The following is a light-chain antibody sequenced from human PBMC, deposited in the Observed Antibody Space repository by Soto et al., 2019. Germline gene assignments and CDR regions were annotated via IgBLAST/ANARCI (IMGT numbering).Light chain of an antibody. V-gene: IGKV1-39*01. CDR1: QSISSY. CDR2: AAS. J-gene: IGKJ4*01. Sequence: DIQMTQSPSSLSSSVGDRVTITCRASQSISSYLNWYQQKPGKAPKLLIYAASSLQSGVPSRFSSSGSGTDFTLTISSLQAEDFATYDWQQNYRPLTFGGGTKVEIK. CDR3: QQNYRPLT.